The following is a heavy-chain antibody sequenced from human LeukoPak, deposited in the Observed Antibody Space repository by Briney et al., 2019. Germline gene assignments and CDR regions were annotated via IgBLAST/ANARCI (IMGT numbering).Heavy chain of an antibody. Sequence: GGSLRLSCAASGFTVSSNYMSWVRQGPGKGLEWVALIYNDGGTHYTDSVKGRFTISRDNSKNTLYLQMNSLRAADTAVYYCARDKGTSYLSSFDYWGQGTLVTVSS. CDR2: IYNDGGT. CDR3: ARDKGTSYLSSFDY. V-gene: IGHV3-53*05. D-gene: IGHD6-6*01. CDR1: GFTVSSNY. J-gene: IGHJ4*02.